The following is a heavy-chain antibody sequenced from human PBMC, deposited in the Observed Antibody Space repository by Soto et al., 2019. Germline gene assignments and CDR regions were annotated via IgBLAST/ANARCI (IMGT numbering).Heavy chain of an antibody. CDR1: GGSISSSSYY. Sequence: LPETLSLTCTVSGGSISSSSYYWGWIRQPPGKGLEWIGSIYYSGSTYYNPSLKSRVTISVDTSKNQFSLKLSSVTAADTAVYYCARQQVWFGEIYYGMDVWGQGTTVTVSS. CDR3: ARQQVWFGEIYYGMDV. CDR2: IYYSGST. D-gene: IGHD3-10*01. J-gene: IGHJ6*02. V-gene: IGHV4-39*01.